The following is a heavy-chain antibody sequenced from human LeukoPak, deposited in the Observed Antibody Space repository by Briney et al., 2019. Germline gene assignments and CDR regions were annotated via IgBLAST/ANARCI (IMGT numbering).Heavy chain of an antibody. Sequence: GASVKVSCKASGGTFSSYAISWVRQAPGQGLEWMGGIIPIFGTANYAQKFQGRVTITADESTSTAHMELSSLRSEDTAVYYCARVVTMIVVAPFDYWGQGTLVTVSS. CDR3: ARVVTMIVVAPFDY. V-gene: IGHV1-69*13. J-gene: IGHJ4*02. CDR1: GGTFSSYA. CDR2: IIPIFGTA. D-gene: IGHD3-22*01.